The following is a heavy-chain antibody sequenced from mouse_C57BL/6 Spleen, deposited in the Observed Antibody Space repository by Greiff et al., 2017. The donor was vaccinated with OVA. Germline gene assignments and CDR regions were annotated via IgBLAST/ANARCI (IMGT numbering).Heavy chain of an antibody. Sequence: QVQLQQSGPGLVQPSQSLSITCTVSGFSLTSYGVHWVRQSPGKGLEWLGVICSGGSTDYNAAIISRLSISTDNTKSQVFFKMNSLQAVDTAIYYCARNFRCCGSSYGYFDGWGTGTTVTVSS. J-gene: IGHJ1*03. V-gene: IGHV2-2*01. CDR1: GFSLTSYG. CDR3: ARNFRCCGSSYGYFDG. CDR2: ICSGGST. D-gene: IGHD1-1*01.